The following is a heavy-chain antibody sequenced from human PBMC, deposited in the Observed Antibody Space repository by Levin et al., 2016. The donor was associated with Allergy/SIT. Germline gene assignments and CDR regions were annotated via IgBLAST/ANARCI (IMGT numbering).Heavy chain of an antibody. Sequence: VRQMPGKGLEWMGRIDPSDSYTNYSPSFQGHVTISADKSISTAYLQWSSLKASDTAMYYCARHLIREAVAGTTTFDYWGQGTLVTVSS. D-gene: IGHD6-19*01. V-gene: IGHV5-10-1*01. J-gene: IGHJ4*02. CDR3: ARHLIREAVAGTTTFDY. CDR2: IDPSDSYT.